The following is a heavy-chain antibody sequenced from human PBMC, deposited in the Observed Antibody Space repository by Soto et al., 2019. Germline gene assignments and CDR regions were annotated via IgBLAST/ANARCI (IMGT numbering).Heavy chain of an antibody. CDR3: AREDAAMVTMGY. CDR1: GFTFSSYA. Sequence: QVQLVESGGGVVQPGRSLRLSCAASGFTFSSYAMHWVRQAPGKGLEWVAVISYDGSNKYYADSVKGRFTISRDNSKNTLYLHMISLRAEDTAVYYCAREDAAMVTMGYWGQGTLVTVSS. CDR2: ISYDGSNK. J-gene: IGHJ4*02. V-gene: IGHV3-30-3*01. D-gene: IGHD5-18*01.